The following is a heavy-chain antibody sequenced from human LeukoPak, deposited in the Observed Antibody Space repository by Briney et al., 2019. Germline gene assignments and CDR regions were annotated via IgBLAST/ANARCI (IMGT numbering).Heavy chain of an antibody. D-gene: IGHD2-15*01. CDR1: GYTFTGYY. J-gene: IGHJ4*02. CDR3: ARVDQPLGCCSGGSCYPGVQNY. Sequence: ASVKVSCKASGYTFTGYYMHWVRQAPGQGLEWMGRINPNSGGTNYAQKFQGRVTMTRDTSISTAYMELSRLRSDDTAVYYCARVDQPLGCCSGGSCYPGVQNYWGQGTLVTVSS. CDR2: INPNSGGT. V-gene: IGHV1-2*06.